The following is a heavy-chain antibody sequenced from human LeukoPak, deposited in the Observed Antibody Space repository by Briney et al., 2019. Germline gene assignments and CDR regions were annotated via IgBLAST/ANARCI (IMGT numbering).Heavy chain of an antibody. V-gene: IGHV3-21*04. CDR3: AKGGGDHLISYGMDV. J-gene: IGHJ6*02. Sequence: PGGSLRLSCAASGFTFSGYSMNWVRQAPGKGLEWVSSISTGSNYIYYADSVKGRFTISRDNAKNSLYLHMNSLRAEDTAVYYCAKGGGDHLISYGMDVWGQGTTVTVSS. D-gene: IGHD4-17*01. CDR1: GFTFSGYS. CDR2: ISTGSNYI.